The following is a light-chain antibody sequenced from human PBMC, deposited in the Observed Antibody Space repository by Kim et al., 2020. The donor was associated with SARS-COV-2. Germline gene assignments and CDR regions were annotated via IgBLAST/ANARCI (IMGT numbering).Light chain of an antibody. Sequence: SASGGDRVNITCRASSSNSRYFNWYQQKPGKAPEVLIYAASSLQSGVPSRFSGSGSGTDFTLTISSLQPEDFAIYYCQQSYNSPRSFGQGTKLEI. V-gene: IGKV1-39*01. CDR3: QQSYNSPRS. J-gene: IGKJ2*03. CDR1: SSNSRY. CDR2: AAS.